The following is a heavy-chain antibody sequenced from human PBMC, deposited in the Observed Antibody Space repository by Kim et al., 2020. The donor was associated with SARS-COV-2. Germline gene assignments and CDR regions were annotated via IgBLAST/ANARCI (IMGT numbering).Heavy chain of an antibody. V-gene: IGHV4-34*01. CDR1: GGSFSGYY. D-gene: IGHD2-15*01. Sequence: SETLSLTCAVYGGSFSGYYWSWIRQPPGKGLEWIGEINHSGSTNYNPSLKSRVTISVDTSKNQFSLKLSSVTAADTAVYYCARGGVVVVAATNYYYYYGMDVWGQGTTVTVSS. CDR3: ARGGVVVVAATNYYYYYGMDV. CDR2: INHSGST. J-gene: IGHJ6*02.